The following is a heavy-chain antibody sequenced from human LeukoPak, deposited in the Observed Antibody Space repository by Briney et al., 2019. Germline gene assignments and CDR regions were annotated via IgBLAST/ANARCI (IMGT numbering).Heavy chain of an antibody. CDR2: ISAYNGNT. CDR1: GYTFTSYG. Sequence: ASVKVSCKASGYTFTSYGISWVRQAPGQGLEWMGWISAYNGNTNYAQKLQGRVTMTTDTSTSTAYMELRSLRSDGTAVYYCARTINYYDSSGLYYFDYWGQGTLVTVSS. J-gene: IGHJ4*02. D-gene: IGHD3-22*01. V-gene: IGHV1-18*01. CDR3: ARTINYYDSSGLYYFDY.